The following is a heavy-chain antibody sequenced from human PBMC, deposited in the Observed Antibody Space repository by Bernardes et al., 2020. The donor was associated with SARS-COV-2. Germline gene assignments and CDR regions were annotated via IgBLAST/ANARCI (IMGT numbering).Heavy chain of an antibody. Sequence: SETLSLTCTVSGGSISSSSYYWGWIRQPPGKGLEWIGSIYYSGSTYYNPSLKSRVTISVDTSKNQFSLKLSSVTAADTAVYYCARDLTYDFWRGYSRVFDYWGQGTLVTVSS. V-gene: IGHV4-39*02. CDR3: ARDLTYDFWRGYSRVFDY. CDR1: GGSISSSSYY. CDR2: IYYSGST. D-gene: IGHD3-3*01. J-gene: IGHJ4*02.